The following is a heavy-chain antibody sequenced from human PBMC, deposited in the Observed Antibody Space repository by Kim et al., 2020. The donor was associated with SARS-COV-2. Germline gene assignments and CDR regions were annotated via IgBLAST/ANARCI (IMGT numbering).Heavy chain of an antibody. D-gene: IGHD6-19*01. J-gene: IGHJ5*02. CDR2: INHSGST. CDR1: GGSFSGYY. Sequence: SETLSLTCAVYGGSFSGYYWSWIRQPPGKGLEWIGEINHSGSTNYNPSLKSRLTISVDTSKNQFSLKLSSVTAADMAVYYCARGAVAGTFDPWGQCTLVT. CDR3: ARGAVAGTFDP. V-gene: IGHV4-34*01.